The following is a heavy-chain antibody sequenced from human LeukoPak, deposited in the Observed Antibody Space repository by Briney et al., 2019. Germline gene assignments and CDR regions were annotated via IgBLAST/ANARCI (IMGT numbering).Heavy chain of an antibody. D-gene: IGHD2-2*01. V-gene: IGHV1-2*02. Sequence: ASVKVSCKAPGYTFTGYYMHWVRQAPGQGLEWMGWINPNSGGTNYAQKFQGRVTMTRDTSISTAYMELSRLRSDDTAVYYCARDLCSSTSCYVYWFDPWGQGTLVTVSS. CDR3: ARDLCSSTSCYVYWFDP. CDR1: GYTFTGYY. J-gene: IGHJ5*02. CDR2: INPNSGGT.